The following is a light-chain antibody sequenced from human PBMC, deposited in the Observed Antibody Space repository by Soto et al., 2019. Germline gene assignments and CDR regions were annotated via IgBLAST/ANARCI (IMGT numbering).Light chain of an antibody. Sequence: DIQMTQSPSTLSASVGDRVTITCRASQSISSWLAWYQQKPGKAPKPLIYKASSLESGVPSRFSGSGSGTEFTLTISSLQPDDFATYYCQQYNSYLQVTFGQGTRLEIK. CDR2: KAS. V-gene: IGKV1-5*03. CDR3: QQYNSYLQVT. J-gene: IGKJ5*01. CDR1: QSISSW.